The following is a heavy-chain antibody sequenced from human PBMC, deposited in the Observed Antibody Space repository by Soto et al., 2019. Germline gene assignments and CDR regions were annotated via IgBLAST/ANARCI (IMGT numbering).Heavy chain of an antibody. CDR2: IGSGGST. V-gene: IGHV3-23*01. J-gene: IGHJ4*02. Sequence: PGGSLRLSCAASGLTFSSYAMTWARQAPGKGLEWVSAIGSGGSTCYADSMKGRFTISRDNSRNTLYLQMNSLRADDTAVYYCAKDLGSPTVVTPELEFDYWGQGTLVTVSS. CDR1: GLTFSSYA. CDR3: AKDLGSPTVVTPELEFDY. D-gene: IGHD4-17*01.